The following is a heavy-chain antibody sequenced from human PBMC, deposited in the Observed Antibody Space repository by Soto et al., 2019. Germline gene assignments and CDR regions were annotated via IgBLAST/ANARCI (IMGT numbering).Heavy chain of an antibody. D-gene: IGHD2-21*01. J-gene: IGHJ5*02. CDR2: ISGSGGST. CDR3: AKGLSGEILVEVPIDP. Sequence: EVQLLESGGGLVQPGGSLRLSCAASGFTFSSYAMSWVRQAPGKGLEWVSAISGSGGSTYYADSVKGRFNISRDNAKNTLSLQMNSLRAEDTAVYYCAKGLSGEILVEVPIDPWGQGTLGTVAS. CDR1: GFTFSSYA. V-gene: IGHV3-23*01.